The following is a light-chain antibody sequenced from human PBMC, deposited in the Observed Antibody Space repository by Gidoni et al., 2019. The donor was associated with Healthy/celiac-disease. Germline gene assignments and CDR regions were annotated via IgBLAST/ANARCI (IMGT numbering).Light chain of an antibody. J-gene: IGKJ1*01. Sequence: EIVMTHSPATLSVSPGERATLSCRASQSVSSNLAWYQQKPGQAPRLLIYGASIRATGNPARFSGSGSGTEFTLTISSLQSEDFAVYYCQQYNNWPRTFGQGTKVEIK. CDR2: GAS. CDR1: QSVSSN. CDR3: QQYNNWPRT. V-gene: IGKV3D-15*01.